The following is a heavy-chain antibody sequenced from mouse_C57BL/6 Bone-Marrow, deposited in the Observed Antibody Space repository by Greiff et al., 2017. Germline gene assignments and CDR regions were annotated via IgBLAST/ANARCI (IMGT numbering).Heavy chain of an antibody. J-gene: IGHJ2*01. CDR2: ISSGGSYA. Sequence: EVQGVESGGDLVKPGGSLKLSCAASGFTFSSYGLSWVRQTADKRLVGVATISSGGSYAYYPDSVKEGITISREDAKDTLYVQISSLKYEDAAMYYCARRGVAPSDYWGQGTTLTVSS. D-gene: IGHD1-1*02. V-gene: IGHV5-6*01. CDR1: GFTFSSYG. CDR3: ARRGVAPSDY.